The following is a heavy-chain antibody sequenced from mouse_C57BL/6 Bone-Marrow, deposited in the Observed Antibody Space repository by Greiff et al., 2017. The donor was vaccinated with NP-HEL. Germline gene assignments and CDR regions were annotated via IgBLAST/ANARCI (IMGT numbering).Heavy chain of an antibody. CDR1: GYAFSSSW. CDR2: IYPGDGDT. J-gene: IGHJ2*01. V-gene: IGHV1-82*01. Sequence: VQLQQSGPELVKPGASVKISCKASGYAFSSSWMNWVKQRPGKGLEWIGRIYPGDGDTNYNGKFKGKATLTADKSSSTAYMQLSSLTSEDSAVYFCARLDYDYDENYFDYWGQGTTLTVSS. D-gene: IGHD2-4*01. CDR3: ARLDYDYDENYFDY.